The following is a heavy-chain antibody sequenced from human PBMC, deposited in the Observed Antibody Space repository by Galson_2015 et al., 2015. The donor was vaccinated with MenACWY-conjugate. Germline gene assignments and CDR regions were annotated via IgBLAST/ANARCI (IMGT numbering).Heavy chain of an antibody. J-gene: IGHJ4*02. CDR2: IDGSGDTT. CDR1: RFSFSTYA. D-gene: IGHD3-3*01. CDR3: AKDAKGDFAVVPGAAGH. Sequence: LRLSCAASRFSFSTYAMSWVRQTPGKGLEWVSTIDGSGDTTYYADSVKGRFTISRDNSKNTLYLQMNSLRAEDTALYYCAKDAKGDFAVVPGAAGHWGQGTLVTVSS. V-gene: IGHV3-23*01.